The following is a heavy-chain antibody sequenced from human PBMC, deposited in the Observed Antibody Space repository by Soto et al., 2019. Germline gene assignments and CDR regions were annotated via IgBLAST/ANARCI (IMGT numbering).Heavy chain of an antibody. Sequence: EVQLVESGGGLVQPGGSLRLSCEASGFTFSTFWMHWVRQAPGKGLVWVSRINSDGSSTNYADSVKGRVTISRYNAKNTLYLQLNSLRPEDTDVYYCARDFEYWGQGTLVTVSS. V-gene: IGHV3-74*01. CDR1: GFTFSTFW. CDR2: INSDGSST. CDR3: ARDFEY. J-gene: IGHJ4*02.